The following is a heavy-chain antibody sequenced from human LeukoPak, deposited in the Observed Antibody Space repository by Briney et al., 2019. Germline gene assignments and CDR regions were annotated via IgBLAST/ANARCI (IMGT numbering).Heavy chain of an antibody. V-gene: IGHV5-51*01. CDR1: GYNFNTYW. CDR2: IYPGDSDT. J-gene: IGHJ4*02. Sequence: GESLKISCKGSGYNFNTYWVAWVRQLPGKGLEWMGIIYPGDSDTRYSPSFQGQVTISADKSISTAYLQWSSLKASDTAMYYCARLCMEQWLVTHFDYWGQGTLVTVSS. D-gene: IGHD6-19*01. CDR3: ARLCMEQWLVTHFDY.